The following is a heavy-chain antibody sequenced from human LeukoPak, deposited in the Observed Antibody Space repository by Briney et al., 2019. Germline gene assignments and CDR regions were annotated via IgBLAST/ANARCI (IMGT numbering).Heavy chain of an antibody. J-gene: IGHJ6*02. CDR2: SNAGNGNT. CDR3: AREGPPYSGYDFYYYYGMDV. V-gene: IGHV1-3*02. CDR1: GYTSTSYA. Sequence: GASVKVSCKASGYTSTSYAMHWVRQAPGQRLEWMGWSNAGNGNTKYSQEFQGRVTITRDTSASTAYMELSSLRSEDTAVYYCAREGPPYSGYDFYYYYGMDVWGQGTTVTVSS. D-gene: IGHD5-12*01.